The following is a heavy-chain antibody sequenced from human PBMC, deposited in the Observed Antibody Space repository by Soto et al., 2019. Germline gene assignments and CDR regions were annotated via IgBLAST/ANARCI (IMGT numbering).Heavy chain of an antibody. CDR2: ISAYNGNT. CDR3: ARFLGVYGDYVFYY. CDR1: GYTFTSYG. Sequence: QVQLVQSGAEVKKPGASVQVSCKASGYTFTSYGISWVRQAPGQGLEWMGWISAYNGNTNYAQKLQGRVTMTTDTSTRTAYLELWSMRSDDTAVDYCARFLGVYGDYVFYYWGQGTLLTVSS. J-gene: IGHJ4*02. D-gene: IGHD4-17*01. V-gene: IGHV1-18*01.